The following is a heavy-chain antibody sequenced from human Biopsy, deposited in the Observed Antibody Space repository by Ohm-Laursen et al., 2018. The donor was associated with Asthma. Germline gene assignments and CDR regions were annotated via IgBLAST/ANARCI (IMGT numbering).Heavy chain of an antibody. Sequence: SVKVSCKFSGYSLTDLSMHWVRQAPGQGLEWMGGHDHEEGGTVNARRFQGRVTMIEDTSTDTAYMELSSLSSDDTAVYYCASDFPKDYVRYNFQFWGQGTLVTVSS. D-gene: IGHD4-17*01. CDR2: HDHEEGGT. CDR3: ASDFPKDYVRYNFQF. J-gene: IGHJ4*02. CDR1: GYSLTDLS. V-gene: IGHV1-24*01.